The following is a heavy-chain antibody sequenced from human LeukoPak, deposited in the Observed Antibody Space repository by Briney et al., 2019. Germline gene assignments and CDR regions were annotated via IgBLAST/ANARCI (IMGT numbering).Heavy chain of an antibody. CDR3: ATDLAAASTWLAHEL. Sequence: ASVKVSRKVSGYTLTELSMHWVRQAPGKGLEWMGGFDPEDGETIYAQKFQGRVTMTEDTSTDTAYMELSSLRSEDTAVYYCATDLAAASTWLAHELWGQGTLVTVSS. V-gene: IGHV1-24*01. CDR2: FDPEDGET. J-gene: IGHJ4*02. D-gene: IGHD6-13*01. CDR1: GYTLTELS.